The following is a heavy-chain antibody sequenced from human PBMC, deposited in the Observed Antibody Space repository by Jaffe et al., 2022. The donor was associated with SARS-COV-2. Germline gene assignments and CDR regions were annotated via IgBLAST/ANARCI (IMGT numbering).Heavy chain of an antibody. Sequence: EVQLVESGGGLVQPGESLRLSCAASGFTFSTHAMTWVRQAPGKGLEWVSTINYSGGSTFYADSVKGRSTISRDNSKNTLSLQVNSLRAEDTAVYYCAKGGESYGFLFDYWGQGTLVTVSS. CDR1: GFTFSTHA. CDR3: AKGGESYGFLFDY. V-gene: IGHV3-23*04. J-gene: IGHJ4*02. D-gene: IGHD3-16*02. CDR2: INYSGGST.